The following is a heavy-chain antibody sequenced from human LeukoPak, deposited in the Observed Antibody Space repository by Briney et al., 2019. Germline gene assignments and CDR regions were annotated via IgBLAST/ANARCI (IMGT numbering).Heavy chain of an antibody. D-gene: IGHD3-10*01. CDR1: GFTFSSYG. CDR3: TRADRDLWFGVYYYYMDV. J-gene: IGHJ6*03. Sequence: GGTLRLSCAASGFTFSSYGMSWVRQAPGKGLEWVGFIRSKAYGGTTEYAASVKGRFTISRDDSKSIAYLQMNSLKTEDTAVYYCTRADRDLWFGVYYYYMDVWGKGTTVTVSS. V-gene: IGHV3-49*04. CDR2: IRSKAYGGTT.